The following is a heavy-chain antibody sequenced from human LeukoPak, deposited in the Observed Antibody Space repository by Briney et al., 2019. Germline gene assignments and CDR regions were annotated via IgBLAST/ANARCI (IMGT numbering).Heavy chain of an antibody. Sequence: GGSLRLSCAASGFTVSTNYLTWVRQAPGKGLEWVSIIYDNGKTYYADSVKGRFTISRDNSKNTLYLQMNSLRAEDTAVYYCAREPYGDYGDYEAFDIWGQGTMVTVSS. J-gene: IGHJ3*02. D-gene: IGHD4-17*01. CDR1: GFTVSTNY. V-gene: IGHV3-53*01. CDR2: IYDNGKT. CDR3: AREPYGDYGDYEAFDI.